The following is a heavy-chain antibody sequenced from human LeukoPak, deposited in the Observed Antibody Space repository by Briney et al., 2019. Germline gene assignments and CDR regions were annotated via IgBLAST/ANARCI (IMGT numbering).Heavy chain of an antibody. J-gene: IGHJ5*02. D-gene: IGHD6-19*01. Sequence: SETLSLTCTVSGGSISSSSYYWGWIRQPPGKGLERIGSIYYSGSTYYNPSLKSRVTISVDTSKNQFSLKLSSVTAADTAVYYCASSLRIPVASWGQGTLVTVSS. CDR3: ASSLRIPVAS. CDR2: IYYSGST. V-gene: IGHV4-39*01. CDR1: GGSISSSSYY.